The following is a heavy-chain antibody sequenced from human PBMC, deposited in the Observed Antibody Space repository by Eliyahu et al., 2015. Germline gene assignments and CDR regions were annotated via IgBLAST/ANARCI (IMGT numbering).Heavy chain of an antibody. D-gene: IGHD3-22*01. Sequence: QITLKESGPTLVKPTQTLTLTCTFSGFSLTTHGVGVAWIRQPPGKALEWLAVIYLDDDKNYSPSLKSRLTITRDTSKNQVVLTLTNMDPVDTATYYCAHTYFYDFSDYYRDAFDIWGQGTMVTVSS. CDR3: AHTYFYDFSDYYRDAFDI. J-gene: IGHJ3*02. V-gene: IGHV2-5*02. CDR2: IYLDDDK. CDR1: GFSLTTHGVG.